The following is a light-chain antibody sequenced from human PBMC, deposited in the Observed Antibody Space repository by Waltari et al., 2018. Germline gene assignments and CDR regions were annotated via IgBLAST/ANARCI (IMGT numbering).Light chain of an antibody. CDR1: QRISSY. Sequence: DIQMTQSPSSLSASVGDRVTITCRARQRISSYLNWYQQKPGKAPKLLIYAASSLQSGVPSRFSGSGSGTDFTLTISSPQPEDFATYYCQQSYSSPRTFGQGTKVEIK. V-gene: IGKV1-39*01. CDR2: AAS. J-gene: IGKJ1*01. CDR3: QQSYSSPRT.